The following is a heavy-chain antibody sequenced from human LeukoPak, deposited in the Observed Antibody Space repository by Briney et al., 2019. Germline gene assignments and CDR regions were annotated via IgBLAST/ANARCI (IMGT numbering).Heavy chain of an antibody. D-gene: IGHD3-22*01. J-gene: IGHJ6*02. V-gene: IGHV3-49*03. Sequence: QTGGSLRLSCTASEFTLGDYAMSWFRQAPGKGLEWVGFIRSKAYGGTTEYAASVKGRFTISRDDSKSIAYLQMNSLKTEDTAVYYCSRYYDSSGYSVWGQGTTVTVSS. CDR2: IRSKAYGGTT. CDR1: EFTLGDYA. CDR3: SRYYDSSGYSV.